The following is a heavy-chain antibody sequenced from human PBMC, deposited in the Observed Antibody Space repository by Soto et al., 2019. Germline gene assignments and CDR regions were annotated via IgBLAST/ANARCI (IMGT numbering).Heavy chain of an antibody. J-gene: IGHJ4*02. Sequence: QVQLVESGGGVVQPGRSLRLSCAASGFTFSSYSMHWVRQAPGKGLEWVAVISYDGSNKYYADSVKGRFTISRDNSKNTLYLQMNSLRAEDTAVYYCAKDRSVVVVAAALGYWGQGTLVTVSS. V-gene: IGHV3-30*18. CDR3: AKDRSVVVVAAALGY. D-gene: IGHD2-15*01. CDR2: ISYDGSNK. CDR1: GFTFSSYS.